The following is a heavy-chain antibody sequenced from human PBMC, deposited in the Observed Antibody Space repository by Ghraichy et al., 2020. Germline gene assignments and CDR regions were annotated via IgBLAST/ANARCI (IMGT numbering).Heavy chain of an antibody. J-gene: IGHJ5*02. D-gene: IGHD6-13*01. CDR3: ARHNLAGRWFDP. V-gene: IGHV4-39*01. CDR2: FYYSGNT. CDR1: GDSITSRTYY. Sequence: SETLSLTCTVSGDSITSRTYYWGWIRQPPGKGLEWIGSFYYSGNTYYNSSLKSRVTISVDTSKNQFSLKLSSMTAADTAIYYCARHNLAGRWFDPWGQGTLVTVSS.